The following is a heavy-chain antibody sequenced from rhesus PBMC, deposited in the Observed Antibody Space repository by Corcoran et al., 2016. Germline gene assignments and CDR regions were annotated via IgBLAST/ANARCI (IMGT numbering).Heavy chain of an antibody. CDR1: GVSFSGYY. V-gene: IGHV4-165*01. D-gene: IGHD2-15*01. J-gene: IGHJ4*01. CDR2: ISGSSRIP. Sequence: QVQLQESGPGLVKPSETLSLTCAVSGVSFSGYYWGWIRQPPGKGLEWIGYISGSSRIPTHPPTLRSPVTHSTDPSKNQFSRKVSSVTAADTAVYYCARAEYCSSTYCSLFDYWGQGVLVTVSS. CDR3: ARAEYCSSTYCSLFDY.